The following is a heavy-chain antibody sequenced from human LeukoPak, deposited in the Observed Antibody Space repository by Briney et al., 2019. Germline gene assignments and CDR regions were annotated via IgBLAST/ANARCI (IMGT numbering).Heavy chain of an antibody. V-gene: IGHV1-2*02. D-gene: IGHD3-10*01. J-gene: IGHJ3*02. CDR2: INPNSGGT. CDR1: GYPFSDYY. Sequence: ASVRVSCKASGYPFSDYYLHWVRQAPAQGLEWMGWINPNSGGTNYAQKFQGRVTMTRDTSISTAYMELSRLRSDDTAVYYCARDYGSGSYYNDPSAFDIWGQGTMVTVSS. CDR3: ARDYGSGSYYNDPSAFDI.